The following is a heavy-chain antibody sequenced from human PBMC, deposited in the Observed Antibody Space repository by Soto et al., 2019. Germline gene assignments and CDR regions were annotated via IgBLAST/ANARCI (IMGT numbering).Heavy chain of an antibody. CDR1: GYTFTTYG. Sequence: ASVKVSCKASGYTFTTYGISWVRQAPGQGLEWMGWISGYNGNTNYTQNLQGRVTMITDTSTSTAYMELRRLRSDDTAVYYCARDYYRSGSSPGFWGQGTLVTVSS. CDR3: ARDYYRSGSSPGF. J-gene: IGHJ4*02. CDR2: ISGYNGNT. D-gene: IGHD3-10*01. V-gene: IGHV1-18*01.